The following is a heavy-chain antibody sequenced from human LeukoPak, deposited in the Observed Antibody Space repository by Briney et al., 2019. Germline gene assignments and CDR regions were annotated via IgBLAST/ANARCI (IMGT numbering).Heavy chain of an antibody. CDR2: ISISGFTV. D-gene: IGHD3-10*01. V-gene: IGHV3-11*01. CDR3: ARVTTSGSYKFDN. Sequence: PGGSLRLSCAASGFTFSDYYMNWVRQAPGKGLEWISYISISGFTVYYADSVKGRFTISRDNSKNTLYLQMNSLRAEDTAVYYCARVTTSGSYKFDNWGQGTLVTVSS. CDR1: GFTFSDYY. J-gene: IGHJ4*02.